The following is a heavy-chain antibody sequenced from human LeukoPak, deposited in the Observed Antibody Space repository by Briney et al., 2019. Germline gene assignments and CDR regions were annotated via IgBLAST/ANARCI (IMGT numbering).Heavy chain of an antibody. Sequence: GGSLRLSCAASGFTFSNWAMSWVRQAPGKGLEWVAVISYDGSNKYYADSVKGRFTISRDNSKNTLYLQMNSLRAEDTAVYYCARVIPAGELLDYWGQGTLVTVSS. CDR1: GFTFSNWA. CDR3: ARVIPAGELLDY. J-gene: IGHJ4*02. V-gene: IGHV3-30-3*01. D-gene: IGHD1-26*01. CDR2: ISYDGSNK.